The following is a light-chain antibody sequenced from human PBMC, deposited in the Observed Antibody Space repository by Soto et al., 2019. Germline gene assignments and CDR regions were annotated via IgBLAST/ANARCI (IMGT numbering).Light chain of an antibody. Sequence: EIVLTQSPGTLSLSPGEGATLSCRASQTVSSSYIAWYQQRPGQTPSLLIYGASTRATGIPDRYSGSGSGPHFTLTISRLEPGDFAVYYCQHFGGTTFTFGQGTRLETK. CDR2: GAS. J-gene: IGKJ5*01. V-gene: IGKV3-20*01. CDR1: QTVSSSY. CDR3: QHFGGTTFT.